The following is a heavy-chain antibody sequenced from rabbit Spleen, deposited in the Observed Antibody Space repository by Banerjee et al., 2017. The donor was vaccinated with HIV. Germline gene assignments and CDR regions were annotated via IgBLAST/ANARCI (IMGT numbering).Heavy chain of an antibody. CDR3: ARDLVAVIGWNFSL. Sequence: QSLEESGGDLVKPGASLTLTCTASGFSFSSTSYMCWVRQAPGKGLEWIACIYVGSSGSTYYASWAKGRFIMSRTSSTKVTLQMTSLTAADTATYFCARDLVAVIGWNFSLWGPGTMVTVS. J-gene: IGHJ4*01. D-gene: IGHD1-1*01. CDR2: IYVGSSGST. V-gene: IGHV1S40*01. CDR1: GFSFSSTSY.